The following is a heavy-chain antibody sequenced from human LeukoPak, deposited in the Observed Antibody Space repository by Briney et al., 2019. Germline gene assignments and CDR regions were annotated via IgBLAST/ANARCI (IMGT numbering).Heavy chain of an antibody. CDR3: AKDWARFSEWLFPTYYYYYYMDV. J-gene: IGHJ6*03. CDR1: GHTLSELS. D-gene: IGHD3-3*01. Sequence: ASVKVSCKLSGHTLSELSMHWVRQAPGQGLECMGGFDPEDGETFNAQRFQGRVTMTEDTSTDTAYMELSSLRSEDTAVYYCAKDWARFSEWLFPTYYYYYYMDVWGKGTTVTVSS. V-gene: IGHV1-24*01. CDR2: FDPEDGET.